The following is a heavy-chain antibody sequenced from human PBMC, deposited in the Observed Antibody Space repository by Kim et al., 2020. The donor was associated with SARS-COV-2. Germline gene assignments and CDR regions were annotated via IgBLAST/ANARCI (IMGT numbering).Heavy chain of an antibody. V-gene: IGHV4-4*02. CDR1: GDSITSTNW. CDR3: ARDPRQVRTFSYFDH. Sequence: SETLSLTCVVSGDSITSTNWWTWVRQPPGRGLEWIGEVYHSGSTNYNPSLKNRVTISVDKPNNHFSLQLTSVTAADTAVYYCARDPRQVRTFSYFDHWGQGALVIVSS. CDR2: VYHSGST. D-gene: IGHD1-7*01. J-gene: IGHJ4*02.